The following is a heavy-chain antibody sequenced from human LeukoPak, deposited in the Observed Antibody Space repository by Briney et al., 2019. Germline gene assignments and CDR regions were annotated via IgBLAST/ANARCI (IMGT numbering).Heavy chain of an antibody. D-gene: IGHD5-18*01. J-gene: IGHJ4*02. Sequence: PSETLSLTCAVYGGSFSGYYWSWIRQPPGKGLEWIGEINHSGSTNYNPSLKSRVTISVDTSRNQFSLKLSSVTAADTAVYYCARGGRGYSYGYFNLDYWGQGTLVTVSS. V-gene: IGHV4-34*01. CDR1: GGSFSGYY. CDR2: INHSGST. CDR3: ARGGRGYSYGYFNLDY.